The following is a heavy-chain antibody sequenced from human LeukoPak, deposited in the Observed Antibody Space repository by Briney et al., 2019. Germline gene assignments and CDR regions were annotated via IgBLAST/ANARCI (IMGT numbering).Heavy chain of an antibody. V-gene: IGHV4-34*01. CDR2: INHSGGT. CDR3: AREHCSGGSCYSIYYYYYMDV. J-gene: IGHJ6*03. Sequence: SETLSLTCAVYSGSLSGYYWSWIRQPPGKGLEWIGEINHSGGTNYNPSLKSRVTIAVDTSKNQFSLKLTSVTAADTAVYYCAREHCSGGSCYSIYYYYYMDVWGKGTTVTVSS. CDR1: SGSLSGYY. D-gene: IGHD2-15*01.